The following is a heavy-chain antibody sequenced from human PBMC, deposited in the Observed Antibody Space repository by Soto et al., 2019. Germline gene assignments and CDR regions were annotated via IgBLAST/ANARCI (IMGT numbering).Heavy chain of an antibody. J-gene: IGHJ4*02. V-gene: IGHV3-33*01. CDR2: IWYDGSNK. D-gene: IGHD2-8*01. CDR1: GFTFSSYG. Sequence: PVGSLRLSCAASGFTFSSYGMHWVRQAPGKGLEWVAVIWYDGSNKYYADSVKGRFTISRDNSKNTLYLQMNSLRAEDTAVYYCARDGYCTNGVCPDYWGQGTLVTVSS. CDR3: ARDGYCTNGVCPDY.